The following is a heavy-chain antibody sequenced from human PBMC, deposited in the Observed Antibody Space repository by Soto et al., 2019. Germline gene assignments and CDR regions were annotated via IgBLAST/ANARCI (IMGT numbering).Heavy chain of an antibody. V-gene: IGHV4-39*01. CDR1: GGSISSSDYY. CDR2: IYYSGNT. J-gene: IGHJ4*02. CDR3: ARQGYYSSKTYPPSRF. Sequence: SETLSLTCTVSGGSISSSDYYWVWIRHPPGKGLEWIGSIYYSGNTYYNPSLKSRVTISVDTSKNQFSLKLNSVTAADTAVYYCARQGYYSSKTYPPSRFWGQGTLVTVSS. D-gene: IGHD3-10*01.